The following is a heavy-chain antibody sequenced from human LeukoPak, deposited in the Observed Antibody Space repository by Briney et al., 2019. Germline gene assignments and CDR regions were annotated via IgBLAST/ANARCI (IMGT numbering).Heavy chain of an antibody. D-gene: IGHD2-15*01. Sequence: SETLSLTCTVSGGSISSYYWSWIRQPPGKGLEWIGYIYYSGSTNYNPSLKSRVTISVDTSKNQFSLKLSSVTAADTAVYYCARQDIGLTYFDYWGQGTLVTVSS. J-gene: IGHJ4*02. V-gene: IGHV4-59*08. CDR1: GGSISSYY. CDR3: ARQDIGLTYFDY. CDR2: IYYSGST.